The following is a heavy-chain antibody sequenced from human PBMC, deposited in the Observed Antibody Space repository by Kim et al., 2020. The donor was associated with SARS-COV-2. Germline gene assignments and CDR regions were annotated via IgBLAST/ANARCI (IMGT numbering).Heavy chain of an antibody. CDR2: INTNTGHP. J-gene: IGHJ4*01. D-gene: IGHD3-22*01. V-gene: IGHV7-4-1*02. CDR3: ARDTYYDIRYYHALYEY. CDR1: GYTFTTYG. Sequence: ASVKVSCKASGYTFTTYGMHWVRQAPGQGLEWMGWINTNTGHPTYAQGFTGRFVFSLDTSVSTSYLQISSLKAEDTAVYYCARDTYYDIRYYHALYEYW.